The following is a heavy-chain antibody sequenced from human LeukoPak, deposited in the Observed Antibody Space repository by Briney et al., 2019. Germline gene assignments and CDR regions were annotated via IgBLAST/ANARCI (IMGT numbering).Heavy chain of an antibody. D-gene: IGHD4-23*01. CDR2: ISSGGSST. CDR1: GFTFSGYY. CDR3: ARDYLRWPQKYNWFDP. V-gene: IGHV3-11*04. Sequence: PGGSLRLSCAASGFTFSGYYMNWIRQAPGKGLEWISYISSGGSSTYYADSVKGRFTISRDNAKKSMYLQMNSLRAEGTAVYYCARDYLRWPQKYNWFDPWGQGTLVTVSS. J-gene: IGHJ5*02.